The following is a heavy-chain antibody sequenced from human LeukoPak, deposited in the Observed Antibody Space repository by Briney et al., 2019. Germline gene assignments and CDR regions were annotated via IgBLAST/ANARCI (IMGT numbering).Heavy chain of an antibody. CDR1: GGSISSSSYY. D-gene: IGHD1-26*01. Sequence: SETLSLTCTVSGGSISSSSYYWGWIRQPPGKGLEWIGSIYYSGSTYYNPSLKSRVTISVDTSKNQFSLKLSSVTAADTAVYYCARGLDGYFGVGATRNLSYFDYWGQGTLVTVSS. CDR3: ARGLDGYFGVGATRNLSYFDY. CDR2: IYYSGST. J-gene: IGHJ4*02. V-gene: IGHV4-39*01.